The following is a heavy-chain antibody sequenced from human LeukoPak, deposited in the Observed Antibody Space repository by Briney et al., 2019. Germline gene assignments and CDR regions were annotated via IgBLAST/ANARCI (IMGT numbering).Heavy chain of an antibody. D-gene: IGHD7-27*01. CDR3: AKAVTGDFVFDY. J-gene: IGHJ4*02. V-gene: IGHV3-23*01. Sequence: GGSLRLSCAASGFTFSSYAMSWVRQAPGKGLEWVSAISGSGGSTYYADSVKGRFTISRDNPKNTLYLQMNSLRAEDTAVYYCAKAVTGDFVFDYWGQGTLVTVSS. CDR2: ISGSGGST. CDR1: GFTFSSYA.